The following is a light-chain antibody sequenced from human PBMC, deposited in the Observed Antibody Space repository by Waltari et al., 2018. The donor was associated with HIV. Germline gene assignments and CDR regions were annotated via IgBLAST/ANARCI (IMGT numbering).Light chain of an antibody. V-gene: IGKV1-5*03. CDR1: QSISSW. CDR3: QQYNSYSVT. Sequence: DIQMTQSPSTLSASVGDRVTITCRASQSISSWLAWYQQKPGKAPKLLIYKASSLKSGVPARFSGSGSGTEFTLTLSSLQPDDFATYYCQQYNSYSVTFGQGTKVEIK. CDR2: KAS. J-gene: IGKJ1*01.